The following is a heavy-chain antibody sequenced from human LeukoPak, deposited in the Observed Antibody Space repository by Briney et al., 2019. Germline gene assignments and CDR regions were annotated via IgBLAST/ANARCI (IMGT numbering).Heavy chain of an antibody. CDR3: AKGGGFDWLNYYYMDV. V-gene: IGHV3-23*01. CDR1: GFTFNNYS. D-gene: IGHD3-9*01. J-gene: IGHJ6*03. CDR2: LSSSGGST. Sequence: HPGGSLRLSCAAAGFTFNNYSMKWLRQAPGKGLGWVSTLSSSGGSTYYEDSVKGRFTISRDNSKNPLYLQKSSQRAEDTAVYYCAKGGGFDWLNYYYMDVWGKGTTVIISS.